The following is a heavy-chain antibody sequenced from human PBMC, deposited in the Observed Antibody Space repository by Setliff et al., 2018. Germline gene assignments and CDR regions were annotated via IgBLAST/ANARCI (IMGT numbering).Heavy chain of an antibody. J-gene: IGHJ6*03. CDR1: GGSFSGYY. V-gene: IGHV4-34*01. D-gene: IGHD2-15*01. CDR3: ARGGGSVLPNYYYFNYTAV. CDR2: INHSGST. Sequence: PSETLSLTCAVYGGSFSGYYWSWIRQPPGKGLEWIGEINHSGSTNYNQSLKSRVTLSVDTSKNQFSLQLTSVTAADTAIYYCARGGGSVLPNYYYFNYTAVWGKGTTVTVSS.